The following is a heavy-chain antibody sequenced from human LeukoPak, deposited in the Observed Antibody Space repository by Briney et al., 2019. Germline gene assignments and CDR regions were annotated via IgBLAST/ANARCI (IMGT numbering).Heavy chain of an antibody. CDR2: IYYSGST. V-gene: IGHV4-59*08. D-gene: IGHD4-17*01. Sequence: SETLSLTCTVSGDSINSYYWNWIRQPPGKGLEWIGYIYYSGSTNYNPSLKSRVTISVDTSKNQFSLKLSSVTAADTAVYYCARHGGDYGDYYFDYWGQGTLVTVSS. J-gene: IGHJ4*02. CDR3: ARHGGDYGDYYFDY. CDR1: GDSINSYY.